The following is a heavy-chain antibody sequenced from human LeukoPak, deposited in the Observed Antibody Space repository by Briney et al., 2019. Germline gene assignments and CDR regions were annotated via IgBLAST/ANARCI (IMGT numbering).Heavy chain of an antibody. D-gene: IGHD6-6*01. J-gene: IGHJ4*02. Sequence: KPSETLSLTCTVSGGSISSSSYYWGWIRQPPGKGLEWIGSIYYSGSTYYNPSLKSRVTISVDTSKNQFSLKLSSVTAADTAAYYCARPYSSSPGIFDYWGQGTLVTVSS. CDR3: ARPYSSSPGIFDY. CDR2: IYYSGST. CDR1: GGSISSSSYY. V-gene: IGHV4-39*01.